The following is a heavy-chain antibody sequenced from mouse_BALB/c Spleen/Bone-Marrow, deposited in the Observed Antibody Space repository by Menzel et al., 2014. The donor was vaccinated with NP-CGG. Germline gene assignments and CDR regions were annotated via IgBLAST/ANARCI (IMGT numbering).Heavy chain of an antibody. CDR1: GFSLTTYG. V-gene: IGHV2-2*02. CDR2: IWSGGST. J-gene: IGHJ4*01. D-gene: IGHD1-1*01. Sequence: VKLMESGPGLVQPSQSLSITCTVSGFSLTTYGVHWVRQSPGKGLEWLGVIWSGGSTDYNAAFISRLSITKDNSKSQVFFKMNSLQANDTAIHYCARNLYYGSSLYAMDYWGQGTSVTVSS. CDR3: ARNLYYGSSLYAMDY.